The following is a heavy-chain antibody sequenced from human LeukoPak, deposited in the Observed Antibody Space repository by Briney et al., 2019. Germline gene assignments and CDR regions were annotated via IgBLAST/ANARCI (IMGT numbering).Heavy chain of an antibody. J-gene: IGHJ3*01. CDR3: ARDRYDVGVAFDF. CDR1: GYMFAVFG. CDR2: IRVHNGDT. V-gene: IGHV1-18*01. D-gene: IGHD3-9*01. Sequence: GASVKVSCKASGYMFAVFGITWVRQAPGQGLEWMGSIRVHNGDTNYAQKFQGRLTMTTDTSATTAYMELRSLKSDDTAVYYCARDRYDVGVAFDFWGQGTMVSLSS.